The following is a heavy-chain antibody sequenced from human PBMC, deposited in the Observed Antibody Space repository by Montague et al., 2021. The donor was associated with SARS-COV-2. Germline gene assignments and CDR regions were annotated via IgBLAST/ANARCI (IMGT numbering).Heavy chain of an antibody. Sequence: ETLSLTCTVSGGSISSSSYYWGWIRQPTGKGLEWIGSIYYSGSTYYNPSLKSRVTISVDTSKNQFSLKLSSVTAADTAVYYCARLLSWIAAAGTIHYFDYWGQGSLVTVSS. J-gene: IGHJ4*02. V-gene: IGHV4-39*01. CDR3: ARLLSWIAAAGTIHYFDY. D-gene: IGHD6-13*01. CDR1: GGSISSSSYY. CDR2: IYYSGST.